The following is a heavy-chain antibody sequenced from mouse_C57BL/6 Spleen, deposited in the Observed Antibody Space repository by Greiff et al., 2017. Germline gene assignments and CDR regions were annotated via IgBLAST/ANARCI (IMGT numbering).Heavy chain of an antibody. D-gene: IGHD1-2*01. CDR1: GYTFTSYW. CDR2: IYPGSGST. V-gene: IGHV1-55*01. CDR3: ARSLRQVGEFAY. J-gene: IGHJ3*01. Sequence: QVQLQQPGAELVKPGASVKMSCKASGYTFTSYWITWVKQRPGQGLEWIGDIYPGSGSTNYNEKFKSKATLTVDTSSSTAYMQLSSLTSEDSAVYYCARSLRQVGEFAYWGQGTLVTVSA.